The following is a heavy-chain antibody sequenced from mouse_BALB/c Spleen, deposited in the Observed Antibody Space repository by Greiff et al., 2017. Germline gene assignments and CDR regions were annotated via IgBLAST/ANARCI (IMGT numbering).Heavy chain of an antibody. Sequence: VKLMESGPGLVAPSQSLSITCTVSGFSLTSYGVHWVRQPPGKGLEWLGVIWAGGSTNYNSALMSRLSISKDNSKSQVFLKMNSLQTDDTAMYYCARGGGYYFFFDYWGQGTTLTVSS. D-gene: IGHD2-3*01. J-gene: IGHJ2*01. CDR2: IWAGGST. CDR3: ARGGGYYFFFDY. CDR1: GFSLTSYG. V-gene: IGHV2-9*02.